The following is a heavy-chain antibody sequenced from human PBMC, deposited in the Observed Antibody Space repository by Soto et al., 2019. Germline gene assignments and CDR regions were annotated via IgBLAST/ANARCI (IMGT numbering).Heavy chain of an antibody. Sequence: HPGGSLRLSCAASGFTVSSNYMSWVRQAPGKGLEWVSVIYSGGSTYYADSVKGRFTISRDNSKSTVSLQMNSLRAEDTGVYYCAKDGTAAGIHYYGMDVWGQGTTVTVSS. D-gene: IGHD6-13*01. CDR2: IYSGGST. J-gene: IGHJ6*02. CDR3: AKDGTAAGIHYYGMDV. V-gene: IGHV3-53*01. CDR1: GFTVSSNY.